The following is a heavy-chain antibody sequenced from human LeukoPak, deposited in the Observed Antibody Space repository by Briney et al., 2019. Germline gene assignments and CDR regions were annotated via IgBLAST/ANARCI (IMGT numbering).Heavy chain of an antibody. CDR2: ISTYNGNT. J-gene: IGHJ4*02. CDR1: GYTFINYG. V-gene: IGHV1-18*01. D-gene: IGHD3-9*01. Sequence: ASVKVSCKASGYTFINYGISWVRQAPGQGLEWMGWISTYNGNTKYAEKYQGRVTMTTDTSTSTAYMELRSLRSEDTAVYYCARDRDDILTGYFFDYWGQGTLVTVSS. CDR3: ARDRDDILTGYFFDY.